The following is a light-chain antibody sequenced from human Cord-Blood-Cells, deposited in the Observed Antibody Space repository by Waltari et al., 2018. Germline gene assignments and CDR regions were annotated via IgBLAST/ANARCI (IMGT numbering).Light chain of an antibody. Sequence: PGERATLSCRASQSVSTNLAWYQQKPGQAPRLLIYGASTRATGIPARFSGSGSGTEFTLTISSLQSEDFAVYYCQQYNNWWTFGQGTKVEIK. CDR1: QSVSTN. CDR3: QQYNNWWT. CDR2: GAS. V-gene: IGKV3-15*01. J-gene: IGKJ1*01.